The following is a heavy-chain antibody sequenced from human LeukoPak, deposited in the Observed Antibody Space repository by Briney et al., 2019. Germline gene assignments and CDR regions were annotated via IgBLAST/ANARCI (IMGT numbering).Heavy chain of an antibody. CDR1: GYPFTTYD. CDR3: ARISDHNWYFDL. Sequence: ASVRVSCKASGYPFTTYDINWVRKATGQGLEWMGWMNPSSGYTGYSQKFQGRVTMNRNTSITTAYMELSRLRSEDTAVYYCARISDHNWYFDLWGRGTLVTVSS. J-gene: IGHJ2*01. D-gene: IGHD1-14*01. CDR2: MNPSSGYT. V-gene: IGHV1-8*01.